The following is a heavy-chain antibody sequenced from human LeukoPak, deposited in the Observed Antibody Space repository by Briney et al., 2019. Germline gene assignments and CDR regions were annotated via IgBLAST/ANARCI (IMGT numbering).Heavy chain of an antibody. Sequence: SETLSLTCTVSGGSISSSYWSWIRQPPGKGLEWIGYIYYSGSTNYNPSLKSRVTISVDTSKNQFSLKLSSVTAADTAVYYCARERGVYYYDSSGYRDYWGQGTLVTVSS. J-gene: IGHJ4*02. V-gene: IGHV4-59*12. CDR3: ARERGVYYYDSSGYRDY. CDR2: IYYSGST. D-gene: IGHD3-22*01. CDR1: GGSISSSY.